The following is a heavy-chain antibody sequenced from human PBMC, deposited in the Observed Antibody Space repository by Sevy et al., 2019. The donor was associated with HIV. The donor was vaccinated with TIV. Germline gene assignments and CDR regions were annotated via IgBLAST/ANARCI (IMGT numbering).Heavy chain of an antibody. V-gene: IGHV3-48*01. Sequence: GGSLRLSCAASGFTFSSYSMNWVRQAPGKGLEWVSYISSSSSTIYYADSVKGRFTISRDKAKNSLYLQMNSLRVEDTAVYDCAREDSLITFGGVIVRGAFDIWGQGTMVTVSS. CDR1: GFTFSSYS. CDR3: AREDSLITFGGVIVRGAFDI. J-gene: IGHJ3*02. D-gene: IGHD3-16*02. CDR2: ISSSSSTI.